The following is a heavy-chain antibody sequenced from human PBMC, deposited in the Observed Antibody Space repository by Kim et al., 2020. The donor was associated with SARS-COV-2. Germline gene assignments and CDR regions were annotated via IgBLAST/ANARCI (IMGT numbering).Heavy chain of an antibody. CDR1: GFTFSSYA. V-gene: IGHV3-23*01. CDR2: ISGSTINT. D-gene: IGHD2-21*02. J-gene: IGHJ4*02. CDR3: AKTRGSGDWTHFDY. Sequence: GGSLRLSCAASGFTFSSYAMTWVRQTPGKGLEWVSAISGSTINTHYADSVKGRFTISRDNSKNTLYLQMNSLRAEDTAVFYCAKTRGSGDWTHFDYWGQG.